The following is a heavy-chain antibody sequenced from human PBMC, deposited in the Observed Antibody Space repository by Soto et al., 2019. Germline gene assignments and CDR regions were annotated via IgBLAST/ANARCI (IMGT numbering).Heavy chain of an antibody. D-gene: IGHD6-13*01. CDR2: INPNSGGT. Sequence: ASVKVSCKASGYTFTGYYMHWVRQAPGQGLEWMGWINPNSGGTNYAQKFQGRVTMTRDTSISTAYMELSRVRSDDTAVYYCATSSVYSTDWFDPWGQGTLVTVSS. CDR1: GYTFTGYY. CDR3: ATSSVYSTDWFDP. V-gene: IGHV1-2*02. J-gene: IGHJ5*02.